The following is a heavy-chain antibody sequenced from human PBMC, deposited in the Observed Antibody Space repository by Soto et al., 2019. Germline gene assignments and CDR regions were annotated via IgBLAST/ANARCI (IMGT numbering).Heavy chain of an antibody. D-gene: IGHD5-18*01. V-gene: IGHV1-69*01. CDR3: ATHGLGVHSHPYFDT. CDR1: GGTFSGYV. J-gene: IGHJ4*02. CDR2: FGPRCGTT. Sequence: QLVPSGSEVKKPGSSVKVSCQASGGTFSGYVVTWVRQAPGQGLEGMGEFGPRCGTTKYSRTFPGRLTITAEESTRTAYMELRTLKSDDTAVYYCATHGLGVHSHPYFDTWGQGTLVTVSS.